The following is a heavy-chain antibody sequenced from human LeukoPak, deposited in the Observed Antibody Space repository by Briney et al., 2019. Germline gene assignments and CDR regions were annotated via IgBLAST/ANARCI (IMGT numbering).Heavy chain of an antibody. CDR3: AREDGYCSGGNCYSYFDS. V-gene: IGHV3-7*01. D-gene: IGHD2-15*01. CDR2: IKKTGSET. J-gene: IGHJ4*02. CDR1: IFIFSNYW. Sequence: GGSLRLSCAASIFIFSNYWMSWVRQAPGKGLEWVAYIKKTGSETYYVDSVKGRFTITRDNARNSLFLQMNSLRAEDTAVYYCAREDGYCSGGNCYSYFDSWGQGALVTVSS.